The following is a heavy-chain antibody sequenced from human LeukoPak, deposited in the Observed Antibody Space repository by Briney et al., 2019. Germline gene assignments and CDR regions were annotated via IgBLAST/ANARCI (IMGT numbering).Heavy chain of an antibody. J-gene: IGHJ4*02. V-gene: IGHV5-51*01. D-gene: IGHD3-3*01. CDR1: GYTFSSYW. Sequence: RGESLKISCKGSGYTFSSYWIGWVRQMPGKGLEWMGIIYPGDSDTRYSPSLQGQVTISVDTSIGTAYLQWSSLKASATAIYYCARQNDFRLDYWGQGTLVTVSS. CDR3: ARQNDFRLDY. CDR2: IYPGDSDT.